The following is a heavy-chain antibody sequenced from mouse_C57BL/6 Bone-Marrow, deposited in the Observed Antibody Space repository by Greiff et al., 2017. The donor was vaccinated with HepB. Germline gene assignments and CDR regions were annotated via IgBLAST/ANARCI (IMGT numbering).Heavy chain of an antibody. D-gene: IGHD1-1*01. CDR2: ISNGGGST. V-gene: IGHV5-12*01. J-gene: IGHJ2*01. CDR3: ARQRDGSSSHFDY. Sequence: EVMLVESGGGLVQPGGSLKLSCAASGFTFSDYYMYWVRQTPEKRLEWVAYISNGGGSTYYPDTVKGRFTIFRDNAKNTLYLQMSRLKSEDTAMYYCARQRDGSSSHFDYWGQGTTLTVSS. CDR1: GFTFSDYY.